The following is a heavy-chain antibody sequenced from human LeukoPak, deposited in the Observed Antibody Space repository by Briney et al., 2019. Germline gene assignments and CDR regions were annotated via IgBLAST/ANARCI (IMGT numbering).Heavy chain of an antibody. J-gene: IGHJ4*02. Sequence: PSETLSLTCTVSGGSISSSSYYWGWIRQPPGKGLEWIGNLYYSGSTYYNPSLKSRFTISVDTSQHQFSLKLSSVTAADTAVYYCARDNYVWGSYRQYYFDYWGQGTLVTVSS. CDR2: LYYSGST. CDR3: ARDNYVWGSYRQYYFDY. CDR1: GGSISSSSYY. D-gene: IGHD3-16*02. V-gene: IGHV4-39*07.